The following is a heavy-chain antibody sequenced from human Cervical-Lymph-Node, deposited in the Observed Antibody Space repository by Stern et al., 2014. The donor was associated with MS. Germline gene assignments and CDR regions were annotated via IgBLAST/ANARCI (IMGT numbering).Heavy chain of an antibody. CDR1: GFTFSSYG. D-gene: IGHD4-23*01. J-gene: IGHJ1*01. CDR3: AREGGNTAEYFQH. V-gene: IGHV3-33*01. CDR2: IWYDGSNK. Sequence: VQLVESGGGVVQPGRSLRLSCAASGFTFSSYGMHWVRRAPGKGLEWVAIIWYDGSNKYYADSVKGRFTISRDSSKNTLYLQMNSLRAEDTAVYYCAREGGNTAEYFQHWGQGTLVTVSS.